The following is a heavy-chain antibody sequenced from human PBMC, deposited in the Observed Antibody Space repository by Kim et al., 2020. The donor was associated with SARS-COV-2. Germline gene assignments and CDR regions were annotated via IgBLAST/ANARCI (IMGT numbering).Heavy chain of an antibody. V-gene: IGHV3-30*04. CDR1: GFTFSSYA. CDR2: ISYDGSNK. CDR3: ARGLIAAALTGAFDI. D-gene: IGHD6-13*01. J-gene: IGHJ3*02. Sequence: GRSLRLSCAASGFTFSSYAMHWVRQAPGKGLEWVAVISYDGSNKYYADSVKGRSTISRDNSKNTLYLQMNSLRAEDTAVYYCARGLIAAALTGAFDIWGQGTMVTVSS.